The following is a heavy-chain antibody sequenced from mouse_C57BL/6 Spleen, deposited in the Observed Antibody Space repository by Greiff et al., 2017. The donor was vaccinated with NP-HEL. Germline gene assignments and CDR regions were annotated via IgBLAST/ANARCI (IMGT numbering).Heavy chain of an antibody. V-gene: IGHV1-9*01. D-gene: IGHD1-1*01. CDR3: ARDYYGSSYGFAY. CDR2: ILPGSGST. CDR1: GYTFTGYW. J-gene: IGHJ3*01. Sequence: QVQLQQSGAELMKPGASVKLSCKATGYTFTGYWIEWVKQRPGHGLEWIGEILPGSGSTNYIEKFKGKATFTADTSSNTAYMQLSSLTTEDSAIYYCARDYYGSSYGFAYWGQGTLVTVSA.